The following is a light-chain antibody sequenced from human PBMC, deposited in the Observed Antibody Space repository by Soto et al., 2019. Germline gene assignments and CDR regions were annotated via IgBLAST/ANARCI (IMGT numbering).Light chain of an antibody. CDR1: QSVSSSY. Sequence: EIVLTQSPGTLSLSPGERATLSCRASQSVSSSYLAWYQQKPGQAPRLLIYAASSRATGIPDRFSGIGSGTDFTLTISRLEPEDFAVYYCQQYGSSPLTFGGGTKVEIK. CDR3: QQYGSSPLT. CDR2: AAS. J-gene: IGKJ4*01. V-gene: IGKV3-20*01.